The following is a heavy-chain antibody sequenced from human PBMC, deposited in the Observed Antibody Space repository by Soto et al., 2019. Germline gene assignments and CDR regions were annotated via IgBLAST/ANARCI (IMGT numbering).Heavy chain of an antibody. CDR2: ISADSGNT. Sequence: ASVKVSCKASGYTSTNYGMHWVRQAPGQGLEWMGWISADSGNTNYAQKLQGRVTMTTDTSTSTAYMELRSLRSDDTAVYYCARVIWSQAPFDYWGQGTLVTVSS. V-gene: IGHV1-18*01. CDR1: GYTSTNYG. D-gene: IGHD2-21*01. CDR3: ARVIWSQAPFDY. J-gene: IGHJ4*02.